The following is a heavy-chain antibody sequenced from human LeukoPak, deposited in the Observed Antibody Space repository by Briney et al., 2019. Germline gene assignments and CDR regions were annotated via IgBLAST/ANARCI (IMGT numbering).Heavy chain of an antibody. J-gene: IGHJ4*02. V-gene: IGHV3-23*01. D-gene: IGHD5-12*01. CDR3: AKVPVDIVATIRFDY. CDR2: ISGSGGST. CDR1: GFTFSSYS. Sequence: GGSLRLSCAASGFTFSSYSMSWVRQAPGKGLEWVSAISGSGGSTYYADSVKGRFTISRDNYKNTLYLQMNSLRAEDTAVYYCAKVPVDIVATIRFDYWGQGTLVTVSS.